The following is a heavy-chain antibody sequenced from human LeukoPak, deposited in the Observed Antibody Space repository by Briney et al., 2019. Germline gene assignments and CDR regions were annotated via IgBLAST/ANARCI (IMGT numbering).Heavy chain of an antibody. CDR2: ISGGGTYT. J-gene: IGHJ4*02. CDR1: GFTFSDYA. V-gene: IGHV3-23*01. CDR3: AKGKYSSSWYFDY. D-gene: IGHD6-13*01. Sequence: GGSLRLSCASSGFTFSDYAMTWVRQAPGRGLEWVSAISGGGTYTYYADSVKDRFTISRDNSKNTLYLQMNSLRAEDTAVYYCAKGKYSSSWYFDYWGQGTLVTVSS.